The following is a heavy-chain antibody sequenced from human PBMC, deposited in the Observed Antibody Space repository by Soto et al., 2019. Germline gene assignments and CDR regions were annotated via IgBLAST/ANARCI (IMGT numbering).Heavy chain of an antibody. CDR1: GGSISSGSSY. CDR3: AGLLPYVSSGYHLNY. Sequence: SETLSLTCTVSGGSISSGSSYWGWIRQPPGKGLERIGSIYYLGNTYYNTSLGGRVSISVDTSKNQFSLKLKSVTAADTAVFYCAGLLPYVSSGYHLNYSGQGTLVTVSS. V-gene: IGHV4-39*01. CDR2: IYYLGNT. D-gene: IGHD3-22*01. J-gene: IGHJ4*02.